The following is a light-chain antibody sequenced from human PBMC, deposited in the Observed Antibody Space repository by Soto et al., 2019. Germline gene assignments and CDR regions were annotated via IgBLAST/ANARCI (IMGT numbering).Light chain of an antibody. CDR1: QSVSIK. Sequence: EIVMTQSPATLSLSAGDRATLSCRGSQSVSIKLAWYQQKPCQAPRLLIYDTYTRATGIPARFSGSGSGTEFTLTISSLQSGDFAVYYCQQYNNWPPITFGQGTRLEIK. CDR2: DTY. V-gene: IGKV3-15*01. CDR3: QQYNNWPPIT. J-gene: IGKJ5*01.